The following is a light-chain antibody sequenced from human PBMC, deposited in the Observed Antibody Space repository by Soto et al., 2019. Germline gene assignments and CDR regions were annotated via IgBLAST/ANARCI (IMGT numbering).Light chain of an antibody. J-gene: IGKJ3*01. Sequence: EIVLTQSPGTLSLSPGERATLSCRTSQTVGSSYLAWYQQKPGQAPRLLIYGASTRATGIPDRFSGSGSGTDFTLTISRLEPEDFGVYYCHQYGNSPFTFGPGTKVDIK. CDR1: QTVGSSY. CDR2: GAS. CDR3: HQYGNSPFT. V-gene: IGKV3-20*01.